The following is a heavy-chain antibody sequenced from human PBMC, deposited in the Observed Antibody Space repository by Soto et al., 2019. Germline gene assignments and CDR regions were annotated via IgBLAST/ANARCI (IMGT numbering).Heavy chain of an antibody. Sequence: PGGSLRLSCAASGFTFSSYSMNWVRQAPGKGLEWVSSISSSSSYIYYADSVKGRFTISRDNAKNSLYLQMNSLRAEDTAVYYCAREPPMQQLVHDDWGQGTLVTVSS. V-gene: IGHV3-21*01. J-gene: IGHJ4*02. CDR2: ISSSSSYI. CDR1: GFTFSSYS. D-gene: IGHD6-13*01. CDR3: AREPPMQQLVHDD.